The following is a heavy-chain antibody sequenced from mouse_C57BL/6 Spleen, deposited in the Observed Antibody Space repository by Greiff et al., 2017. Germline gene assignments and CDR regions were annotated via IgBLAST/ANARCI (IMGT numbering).Heavy chain of an antibody. V-gene: IGHV1-64*01. CDR3: ARSGAGTPAWFAY. CDR2: IHPNSGST. D-gene: IGHD4-1*01. J-gene: IGHJ3*01. CDR1: GYTFTSYW. Sequence: QVQLQQPGAELVKPGASVKLSCKASGYTFTSYWMHWVKQRPGQGLEWIGMIHPNSGSTNYNEKFKRKATLTVDKSSSTAYMQLSSLTSEDSAVYYCARSGAGTPAWFAYWGQGTLVTVSA.